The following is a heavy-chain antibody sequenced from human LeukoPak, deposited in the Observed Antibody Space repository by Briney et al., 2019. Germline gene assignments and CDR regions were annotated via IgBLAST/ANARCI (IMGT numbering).Heavy chain of an antibody. D-gene: IGHD5-24*01. V-gene: IGHV1-69*05. CDR3: ATSRDGYKFGKWTLIDY. Sequence: GASVKVSCKASGGTFSSYAISWVRQAPGQGLEWMGGIIPIFGTANYAQKFQGRDTITTDESTSTAYMELSSLRSEDTAVYYCATSRDGYKFGKWTLIDYWGQGTLVTVSS. CDR2: IIPIFGTA. CDR1: GGTFSSYA. J-gene: IGHJ4*02.